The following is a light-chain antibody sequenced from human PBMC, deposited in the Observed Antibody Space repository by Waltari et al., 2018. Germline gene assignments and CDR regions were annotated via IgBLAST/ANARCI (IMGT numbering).Light chain of an antibody. V-gene: IGLV2-23*02. J-gene: IGLJ3*02. CDR1: SSHVGFFHL. CDR3: CSYAGRSTWV. CDR2: AVR. Sequence: QSALTQPASVSGSPGQSVIISCTRTSSHVGFFHLVSWYQHHPGKAPKLMIYAVRDRTSWVSNRFSGSKSGYTASLTISGLQAEDEADYYCCSYAGRSTWVFGGGTKVTVL.